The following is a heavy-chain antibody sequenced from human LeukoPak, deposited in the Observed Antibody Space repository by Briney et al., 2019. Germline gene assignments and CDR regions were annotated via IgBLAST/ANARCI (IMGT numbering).Heavy chain of an antibody. CDR3: ARESSGIAIGTLDF. V-gene: IGHV3-66*01. Sequence: GGSLRLSCAASGFTVSSNYMSWVHQAPGKGLEWVSVIYSGGSTYYADSVKGRFTISRDNSKNTLYLQMNSLRAEDTAVYYCARESSGIAIGTLDFRGQGTLVTVSS. CDR1: GFTVSSNY. D-gene: IGHD6-13*01. J-gene: IGHJ4*02. CDR2: IYSGGST.